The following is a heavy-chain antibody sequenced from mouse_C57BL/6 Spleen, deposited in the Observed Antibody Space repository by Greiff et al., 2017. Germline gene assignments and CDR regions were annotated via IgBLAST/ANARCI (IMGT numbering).Heavy chain of an antibody. CDR2: IDPSDSET. CDR3: ARGDGSSHPLDY. V-gene: IGHV1-52*01. Sequence: QVQLQQPGAELVRPGSSVKLSCKASGYTFTSYWMHWVKQRPIQGLEWIGNIDPSDSETHYNQKFKDKATLTVDKSSSTAYMQLSSLTSEDSAVYYWARGDGSSHPLDYWGQGTTLTVSS. D-gene: IGHD1-1*01. J-gene: IGHJ2*01. CDR1: GYTFTSYW.